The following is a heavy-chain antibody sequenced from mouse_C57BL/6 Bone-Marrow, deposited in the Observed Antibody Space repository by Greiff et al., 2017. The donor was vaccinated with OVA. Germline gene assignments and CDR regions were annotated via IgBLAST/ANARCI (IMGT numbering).Heavy chain of an antibody. D-gene: IGHD1-1*01. CDR2: ILPGSGST. CDR1: GYTFTGYW. V-gene: IGHV1-9*01. J-gene: IGHJ1*03. CDR3: ARDPYYYGSRRGYWYFDV. Sequence: QVQLQQSGAELMKPGASVKLSCKATGYTFTGYWIEWVKQRPGHGLEWIGEILPGSGSTNYNEKFKGKATFTADTSSNTAYMQLSSLTTEDSALYYCARDPYYYGSRRGYWYFDVWGTGTTVTVSS.